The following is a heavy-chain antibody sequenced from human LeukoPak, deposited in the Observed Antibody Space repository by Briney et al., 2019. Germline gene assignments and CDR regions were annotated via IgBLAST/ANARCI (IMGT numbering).Heavy chain of an antibody. CDR1: GYTFTSYG. CDR3: SSIPGGYTYGDDAFDI. D-gene: IGHD5-18*01. CDR2: ISAYNGNT. V-gene: IGHV1-18*01. Sequence: ASVKVSCKASGYTFTSYGISWVRQAPGQGLEWMGWISAYNGNTNYAQKFQGKVTMTRDTSISTAYMELSRLRSDDTAVYYCSSIPGGYTYGDDAFDIWGQGTMVTVSS. J-gene: IGHJ3*02.